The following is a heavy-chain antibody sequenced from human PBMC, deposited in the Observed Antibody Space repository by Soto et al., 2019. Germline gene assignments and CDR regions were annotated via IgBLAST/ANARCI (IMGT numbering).Heavy chain of an antibody. CDR1: GGSISNYY. CDR3: ARRETGSWSFDS. Sequence: SETLSLTCTVSGGSISNYYWNWIQQPPGKGLEWIGYIYYSGDSNYNPSLKSRVTISADTSKNQFSLKLTSVTTADSAMYYCARRETGSWSFDSWGPGTLVTVSS. J-gene: IGHJ4*02. V-gene: IGHV4-59*01. D-gene: IGHD6-13*01. CDR2: IYYSGDS.